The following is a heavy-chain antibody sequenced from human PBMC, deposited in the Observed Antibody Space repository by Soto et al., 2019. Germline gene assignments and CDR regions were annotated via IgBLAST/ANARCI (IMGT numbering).Heavy chain of an antibody. CDR1: GGSVSSGSYY. Sequence: LSLTCIVSGGSVSSGSYYWSWIRQPPGKGLEWIGYIYYSGSTNYNPSLKSRVTISVDTSKNQFSLKLSSVTAADTAVYYCARERFLADYYYYGMDVWGQGTTVTVSS. CDR3: ARERFLADYYYYGMDV. V-gene: IGHV4-61*01. D-gene: IGHD3-3*01. J-gene: IGHJ6*02. CDR2: IYYSGST.